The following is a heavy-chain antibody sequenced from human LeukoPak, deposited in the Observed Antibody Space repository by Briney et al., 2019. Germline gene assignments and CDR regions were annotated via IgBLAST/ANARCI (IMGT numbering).Heavy chain of an antibody. CDR3: ARVPLYSYDSSGHCDY. CDR2: IYYSGST. D-gene: IGHD3-22*01. Sequence: ETLSLTCTVSGGSISSYYWSWIRQPPGKGLEWVGYIYYSGSTYYNPSLKSRVTISVDTSKNQFSLKLSSVTAADTAVYYCARVPLYSYDSSGHCDYWGQGTLVTVSS. V-gene: IGHV4-59*01. CDR1: GGSISSYY. J-gene: IGHJ4*02.